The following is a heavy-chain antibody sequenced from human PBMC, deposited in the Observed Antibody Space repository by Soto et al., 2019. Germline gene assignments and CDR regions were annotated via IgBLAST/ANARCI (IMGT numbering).Heavy chain of an antibody. Sequence: SETLSLTCTVSGGSISSGDYYWSWIRQPPGKGLEWIGYIYYSGSTYYNPSLKSRVTISVDRSKNQFSRRLSSVTAANPAGYYCARGLGAPVHYYYYGMEVWGQGTTVTVSS. CDR3: ARGLGAPVHYYYYGMEV. CDR1: GGSISSGDYY. V-gene: IGHV4-30-4*01. CDR2: IYYSGST. D-gene: IGHD3-16*01. J-gene: IGHJ6*02.